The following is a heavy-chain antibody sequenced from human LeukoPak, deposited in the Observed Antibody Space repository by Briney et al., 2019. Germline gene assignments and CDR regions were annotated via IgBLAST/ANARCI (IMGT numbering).Heavy chain of an antibody. Sequence: GGSLRISCVASGFTFSSYAMSWVRQAPGKGLEWVSSISGSGASTYYADSVKGRFTISRDNAKNSLYLQMNSLRAEDTAVYYCAELGITMIGGVWGKGTTVTISS. J-gene: IGHJ6*04. CDR3: AELGITMIGGV. CDR2: ISGSGAST. CDR1: GFTFSSYA. D-gene: IGHD3-10*02. V-gene: IGHV3-23*01.